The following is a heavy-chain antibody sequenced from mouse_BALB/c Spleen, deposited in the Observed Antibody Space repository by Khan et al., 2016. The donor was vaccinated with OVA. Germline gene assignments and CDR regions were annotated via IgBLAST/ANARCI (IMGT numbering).Heavy chain of an antibody. Sequence: VQLQESGAELAKPGASVKMSCKASGYTFTTYWMHWVKQRPGQGLEWIGYINPTSGYTDYNEKFKDRATLSADKSSSTAYMQLSSLTSEDSAVYYCTRDRIDYWGLGTTLTVSS. CDR3: TRDRIDY. V-gene: IGHV1-7*01. CDR1: GYTFTTYW. J-gene: IGHJ2*01. CDR2: INPTSGYT.